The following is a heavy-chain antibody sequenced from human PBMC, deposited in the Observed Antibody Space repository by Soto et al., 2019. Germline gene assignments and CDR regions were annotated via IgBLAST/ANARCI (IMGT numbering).Heavy chain of an antibody. J-gene: IGHJ3*01. Sequence: EVQLVESGGGLVQPGGSLRLSCAASGFTFINYRMPWVRQAPGEGLVWVSRVNSDGSGTEYADSVKGRFTISRDNAKNTLYLQMNSLRAEDTAVYYCARSDYSGSGKDYQGGAFELWCQGTMVTVSS. CDR1: GFTFINYR. D-gene: IGHD3-10*01. V-gene: IGHV3-74*01. CDR3: ARSDYSGSGKDYQGGAFEL. CDR2: VNSDGSGT.